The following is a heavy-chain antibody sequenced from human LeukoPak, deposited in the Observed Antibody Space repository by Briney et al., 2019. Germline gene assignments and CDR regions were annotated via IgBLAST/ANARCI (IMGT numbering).Heavy chain of an antibody. CDR3: AKGNWRFDI. CDR1: GYSFNSQG. Sequence: ASVKVSCKASGYSFNSQGMNWVRQAPGQGLEWMGWINTESVNPTYAHGFTGRFVFSLDSSVSTAYLQISNLMPEDTAKYYCAKGNWRFDIWGQGTMVIVSS. J-gene: IGHJ3*02. V-gene: IGHV7-4-1*02. D-gene: IGHD1-1*01. CDR2: INTESVNP.